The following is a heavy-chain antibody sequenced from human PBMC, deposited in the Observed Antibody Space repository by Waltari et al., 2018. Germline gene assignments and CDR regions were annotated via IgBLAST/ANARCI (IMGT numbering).Heavy chain of an antibody. CDR3: ARQLSGWYGAFGY. V-gene: IGHV4-39*07. Sequence: STYYNPSLKSRVTISVDTSKNQFSLKLSSVTAADTAVYYCARQLSGWYGAFGYWGQGTLVTVSS. CDR2: ST. D-gene: IGHD6-19*01. J-gene: IGHJ4*02.